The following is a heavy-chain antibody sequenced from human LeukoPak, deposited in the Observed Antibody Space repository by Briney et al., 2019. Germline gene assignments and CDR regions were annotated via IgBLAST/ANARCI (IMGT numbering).Heavy chain of an antibody. D-gene: IGHD2-15*01. CDR1: GYTFTSYG. J-gene: IGHJ4*02. V-gene: IGHV1-18*01. CDR2: ISAYNGNT. CDR3: ARQSGIGYCGGGSCYFRIGTVGY. Sequence: GASVTVSCKASGYTFTSYGISWVRQAPGQGLEWMGWISAYNGNTNYAQKLQGRVTMTTDTSTSTAYMELRSLRSDDTAVYYCARQSGIGYCGGGSCYFRIGTVGYWGQGTLVTVSS.